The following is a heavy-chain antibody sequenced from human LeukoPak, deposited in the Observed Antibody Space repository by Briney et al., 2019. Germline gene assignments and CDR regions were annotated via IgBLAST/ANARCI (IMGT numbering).Heavy chain of an antibody. CDR2: IYSGGST. CDR3: ARDRIQLWSLDAFDI. D-gene: IGHD5-18*01. Sequence: PGGSLRLSCAASGFTVSSNYMSWVRQAPGKGLEWVSVIYSGGSTYYADSVKGRFTISRDNSKNTLYLQMNSLRAEDTAVYYCARDRIQLWSLDAFDIWGQGTMVTVSS. J-gene: IGHJ3*02. CDR1: GFTVSSNY. V-gene: IGHV3-66*01.